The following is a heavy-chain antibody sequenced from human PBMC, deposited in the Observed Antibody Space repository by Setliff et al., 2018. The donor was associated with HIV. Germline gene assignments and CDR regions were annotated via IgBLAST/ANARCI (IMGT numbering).Heavy chain of an antibody. D-gene: IGHD3-16*01. Sequence: PGGSLRLSCEASGFTFGSYTMSWVRQAPGKGLEWVSYITGSGSRIYYADSVKGRFTISRDNAKNSVYLQMNSLRAEDTAVYYCARDEATGGVDYWGQGTLVTVSS. CDR2: ITGSGSRI. V-gene: IGHV3-48*04. J-gene: IGHJ4*02. CDR3: ARDEATGGVDY. CDR1: GFTFGSYT.